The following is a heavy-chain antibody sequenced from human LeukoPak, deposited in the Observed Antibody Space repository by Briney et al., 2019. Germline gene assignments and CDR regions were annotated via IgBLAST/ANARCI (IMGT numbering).Heavy chain of an antibody. J-gene: IGHJ5*02. V-gene: IGHV1-69*05. Sequence: GASVKVSCKASGGTFSSYAISWVRQAPGQGLEWMGGIIPIFGTANYAQKFQGRVTITTDESTSTAYMELSSLRSEDTAVYYCARGVDFWSGYSWWFDPWGQGTLVTVSS. CDR1: GGTFSSYA. CDR3: ARGVDFWSGYSWWFDP. D-gene: IGHD3-3*01. CDR2: IIPIFGTA.